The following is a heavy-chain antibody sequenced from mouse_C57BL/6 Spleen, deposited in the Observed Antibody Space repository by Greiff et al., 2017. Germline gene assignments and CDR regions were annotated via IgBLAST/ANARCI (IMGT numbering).Heavy chain of an antibody. CDR3: ASGGVYDYDERFAY. D-gene: IGHD2-4*01. V-gene: IGHV2-6*01. J-gene: IGHJ3*01. Sequence: VQGVESGPGLVAPSQSLSITCTVSGFSLTSYGVDWVRQSPGQGLEWLGVIWGVGSTNYNSALKSRLSISKDNSKSQVFLKMNSLQTDDTAMYYCASGGVYDYDERFAYWGQGTLVTVSA. CDR1: GFSLTSYG. CDR2: IWGVGST.